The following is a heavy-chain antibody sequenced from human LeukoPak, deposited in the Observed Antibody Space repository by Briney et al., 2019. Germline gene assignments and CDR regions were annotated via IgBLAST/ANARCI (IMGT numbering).Heavy chain of an antibody. V-gene: IGHV3-23*01. D-gene: IGHD3-3*01. CDR2: ISGSGGST. CDR3: AKVAIFGVVIGGFDY. Sequence: PGGSLRLSCAASGFTFSSNAMSWVRQAPGKGLEWVSAISGSGGSTYYADSVKGRFTISRDNSKNTLYLQMNSLRAEDTAVYYCAKVAIFGVVIGGFDYWGQGTLVTVSS. CDR1: GFTFSSNA. J-gene: IGHJ4*02.